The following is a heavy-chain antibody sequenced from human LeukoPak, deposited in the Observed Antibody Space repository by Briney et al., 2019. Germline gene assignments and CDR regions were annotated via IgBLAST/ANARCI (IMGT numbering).Heavy chain of an antibody. J-gene: IGHJ4*02. CDR1: GFTFSDYS. D-gene: IGHD4/OR15-4a*01. V-gene: IGHV3-21*01. CDR2: ITSSSDYI. CDR3: ARAVPGGLVITTTYFYYCDY. Sequence: GGSLRLSCVASGFTFSDYSMNWVRQAPGKGLEWVSSITSSSDYIYYADSVKGRFTIARDNAKNSLYLQMDSLRAEDTAVYYCARAVPGGLVITTTYFYYCDYWGQGTLVTVSS.